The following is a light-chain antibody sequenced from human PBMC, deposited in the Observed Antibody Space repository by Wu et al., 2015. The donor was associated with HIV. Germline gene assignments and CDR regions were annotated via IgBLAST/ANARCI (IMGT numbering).Light chain of an antibody. CDR2: LYIP. CDR3: QKYNTAPWT. Sequence: VPKVLYLWLYIPLCKVQGSPSRFSGSGSGTDFTLTISSLQPEDVATYYXQKYNTAPWTFGQGTKVEMK. V-gene: IGKV1-27*01. J-gene: IGKJ1*01.